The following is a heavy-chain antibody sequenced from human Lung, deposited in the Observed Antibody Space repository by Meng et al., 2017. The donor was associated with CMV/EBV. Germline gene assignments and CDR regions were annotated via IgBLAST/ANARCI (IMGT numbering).Heavy chain of an antibody. CDR1: EDLVSSNSAA. Sequence: LQQSGPGLLKPSPTLSSTSAISEDLVSSNSAAWHWIRQSPSRGLEWLGRTYCRSKWYHEYAVSVKSRITISPDTPKNQFSLQLNSMTPEDTAVYYCARGINGGCGDWGQGTLVTVSS. CDR3: ARGINGGCGD. D-gene: IGHD4-23*01. J-gene: IGHJ4*02. V-gene: IGHV6-1*02. CDR2: TYCRSKWYH.